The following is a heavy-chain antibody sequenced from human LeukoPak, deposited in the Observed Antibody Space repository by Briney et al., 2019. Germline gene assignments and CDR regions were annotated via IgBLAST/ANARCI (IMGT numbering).Heavy chain of an antibody. CDR3: ARRLRLDH. J-gene: IGHJ4*02. D-gene: IGHD4-17*01. CDR1: GFTFSRYA. V-gene: IGHV3-30*04. Sequence: GRSLRLSCAAAGFTFSRYAMHWVRQAPGKGLEWVADISHDGSKKFYADSVKGRFTISRDTSNNTVYLQMNSLRVEDTAVYHCARRLRLDHWGQGTLVTVSS. CDR2: ISHDGSKK.